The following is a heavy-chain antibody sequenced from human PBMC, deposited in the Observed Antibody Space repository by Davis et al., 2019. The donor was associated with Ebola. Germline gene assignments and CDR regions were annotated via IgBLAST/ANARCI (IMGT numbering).Heavy chain of an antibody. Sequence: GESLKISCQGSGYSFANYWIGWVRQMPGTGLEWMGIVHPSDSDTRYSPAFQGQVTVSADKSISTAYLQWSSLKASDTAMYYCATVTTFGVWGQGTLVTVSS. D-gene: IGHD3-3*01. V-gene: IGHV5-51*01. CDR1: GYSFANYW. J-gene: IGHJ4*02. CDR3: ATVTTFGV. CDR2: VHPSDSDT.